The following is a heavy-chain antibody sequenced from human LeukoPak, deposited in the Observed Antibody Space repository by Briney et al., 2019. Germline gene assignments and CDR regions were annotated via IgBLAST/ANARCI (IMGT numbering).Heavy chain of an antibody. D-gene: IGHD2-15*01. CDR1: GGSFSGYY. CDR3: ASGTPHFDY. CDR2: INHSGST. Sequence: SETLSLTCAVYGGSFSGYYWSWIRQPPGKGLEWIGEINHSGSTNYNPSLKSRVTISVDTSKNQFSLKLSSVTAADTAVHYCASGTPHFDYWGQGTLVTVSS. J-gene: IGHJ4*02. V-gene: IGHV4-34*01.